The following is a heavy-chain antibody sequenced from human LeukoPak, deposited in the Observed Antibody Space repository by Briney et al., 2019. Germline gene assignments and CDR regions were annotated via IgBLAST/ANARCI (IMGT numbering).Heavy chain of an antibody. D-gene: IGHD1-26*01. CDR3: AKDRATSSGSYYGYFGY. CDR2: ISTSGDTA. Sequence: GGSLRLSCAASGFTFSNFAMSWVRQAPGKGPEWLSAISTSGDTAYYADSVKGRFTISRDNSKNTLYLQMNSLRAEDTALYYCAKDRATSSGSYYGYFGYWGQGTLVTVSS. J-gene: IGHJ4*02. V-gene: IGHV3-23*01. CDR1: GFTFSNFA.